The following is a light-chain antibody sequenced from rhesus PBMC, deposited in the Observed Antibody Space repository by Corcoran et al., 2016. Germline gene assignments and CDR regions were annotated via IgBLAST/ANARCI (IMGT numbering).Light chain of an antibody. CDR1: QSVSRS. V-gene: IGKV3-24*01. Sequence: EIVMTQSPATLSLSPGERATLSCRASQSVSRSLAWYQQKPGQTPRLLIYGASSRATVIPDRFSGSGAGTDFTLTISSLEPEDVAVYYCLQHSNWPLTFGGGTKVELK. CDR3: LQHSNWPLT. J-gene: IGKJ4*01. CDR2: GAS.